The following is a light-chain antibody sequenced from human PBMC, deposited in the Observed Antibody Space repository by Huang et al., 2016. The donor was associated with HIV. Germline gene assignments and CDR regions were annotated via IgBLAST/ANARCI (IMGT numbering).Light chain of an antibody. V-gene: IGKV1-NL1*01. J-gene: IGKJ2*01. CDR2: AAS. Sequence: DIQMTQSPFSLSASIGDRVTITCRASQPISNSLAWYQQKPGQAPKLLLYAASRLKSGVPSRFSGSGSGTTYTLTISILRPEDFATYYCQQYFTTPPWTFGQGTKLEIK. CDR1: QPISNS. CDR3: QQYFTTPPWT.